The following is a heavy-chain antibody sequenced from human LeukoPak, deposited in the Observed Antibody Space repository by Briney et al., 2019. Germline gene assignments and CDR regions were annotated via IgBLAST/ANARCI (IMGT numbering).Heavy chain of an antibody. CDR3: AIHDYGDQFFDY. Sequence: ASVKVSCKASGYTFTGYYMHWVRQAPGQGLEWMGWINPNSGGTNYAQKFQGRVTMTRDTSISTAYMELSRLRSDDTAVYYCAIHDYGDQFFDYWGQGTLVNVSS. D-gene: IGHD4-17*01. CDR1: GYTFTGYY. V-gene: IGHV1-2*02. CDR2: INPNSGGT. J-gene: IGHJ4*02.